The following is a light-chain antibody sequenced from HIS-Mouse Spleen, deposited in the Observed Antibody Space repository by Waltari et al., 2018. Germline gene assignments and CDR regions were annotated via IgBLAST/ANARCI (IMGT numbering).Light chain of an antibody. CDR1: SSDVGSYNL. CDR2: EGS. CDR3: CSYAGSSTWV. Sequence: PGQSITISCTGTSSDVGSYNLVSWYQQHPGKAPKLMIYEGSKRPSGVSNRFSGSKAGNTASLTISGLQAEDEADYYCCSYAGSSTWVFGGGTKLTVL. J-gene: IGLJ3*02. V-gene: IGLV2-23*01.